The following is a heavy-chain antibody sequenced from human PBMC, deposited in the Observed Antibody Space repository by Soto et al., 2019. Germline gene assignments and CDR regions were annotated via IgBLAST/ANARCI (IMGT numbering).Heavy chain of an antibody. J-gene: IGHJ3*02. D-gene: IGHD6-19*01. CDR1: GFTFSSYG. Sequence: QVQLVESGGGVVQPGRSLRLSCAASGFTFSSYGMHWVRQAPGKGLEWVAVISYDGSNKYYADSVKGRFTISRDNSKNTLYLQMNSLRAEDTAVYYCAKGYSSGWSHAFHIWGQGTMVTVSS. CDR2: ISYDGSNK. V-gene: IGHV3-30*18. CDR3: AKGYSSGWSHAFHI.